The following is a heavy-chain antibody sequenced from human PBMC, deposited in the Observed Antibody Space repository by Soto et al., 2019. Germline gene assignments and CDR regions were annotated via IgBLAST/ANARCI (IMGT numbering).Heavy chain of an antibody. Sequence: ASVKVSCKASGYTFTNFGISWVRQAPGQGLEWMGWINPNSGGTNYAQKFQGWVTMTRDTSISTAYMELSRLRSDDTAVYYCARDPGFRSDYWGQGTLVTSP. CDR3: ARDPGFRSDY. D-gene: IGHD3-9*01. J-gene: IGHJ4*02. CDR2: INPNSGGT. CDR1: GYTFTNFG. V-gene: IGHV1-2*04.